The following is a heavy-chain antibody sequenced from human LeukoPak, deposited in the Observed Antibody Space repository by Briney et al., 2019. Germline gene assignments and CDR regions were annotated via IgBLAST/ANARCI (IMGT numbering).Heavy chain of an antibody. J-gene: IGHJ4*02. V-gene: IGHV3-74*01. CDR2: IYVDGRTT. Sequence: GGSLRLSCVASGFTFSNYWMHWVRQPPGKGLVWVSRIYVDGRTTNYADSVKGRFTISRDNSKNTLYLQMNSLRADDTAVYYCAKDSTFYGSGSHFDYWGQGTLVTVSS. D-gene: IGHD3-10*01. CDR1: GFTFSNYW. CDR3: AKDSTFYGSGSHFDY.